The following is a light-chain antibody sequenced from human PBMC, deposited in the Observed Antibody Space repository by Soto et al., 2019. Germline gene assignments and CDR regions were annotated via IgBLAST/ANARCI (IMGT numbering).Light chain of an antibody. Sequence: QSVLTQPASVSGSPGQSITISCTGTSSDVGGYNYVSWYQQHPGKAPKLMIYDVSYRPSGVSNRFSGSKSGNTASLTISGLQAEDEADYSCSSYTSGSTLFGGGTKVTVL. CDR3: SSYTSGSTL. CDR2: DVS. J-gene: IGLJ2*01. V-gene: IGLV2-14*03. CDR1: SSDVGGYNY.